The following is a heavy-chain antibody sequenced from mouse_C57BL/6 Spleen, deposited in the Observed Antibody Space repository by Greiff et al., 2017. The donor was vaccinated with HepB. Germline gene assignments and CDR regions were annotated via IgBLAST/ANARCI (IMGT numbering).Heavy chain of an antibody. D-gene: IGHD2-2*01. J-gene: IGHJ4*01. CDR2: ISYDGSN. V-gene: IGHV3-6*01. Sequence: EVQLQESGPGLVKPSQSLSLTCSVTGYSITSGYYWNWIRQFPGNKLEWMGYISYDGSNNYNPSLKNRISITRDTSKNQFFLKLNSVTTEDTATYYCAREGTMVTTDYAMDYWGQGTSVTVSS. CDR3: AREGTMVTTDYAMDY. CDR1: GYSITSGYY.